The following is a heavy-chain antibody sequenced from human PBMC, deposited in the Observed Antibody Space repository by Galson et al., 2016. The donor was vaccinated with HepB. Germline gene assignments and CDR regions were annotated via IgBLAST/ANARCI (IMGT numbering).Heavy chain of an antibody. CDR1: GFAFNTYW. CDR3: ARDYRHCGADPM. V-gene: IGHV3-7*01. CDR2: IKQDASEK. J-gene: IGHJ4*02. Sequence: LRLSCAASGFAFNTYWVSWVRHAPGKGLEWVANIKQDASEKYYVDSVKGRFTISRDNAKNSLYLQMNSLTADDTAVYYCARDYRHCGADPMGAQGTLVTVSS. D-gene: IGHD2-21*02.